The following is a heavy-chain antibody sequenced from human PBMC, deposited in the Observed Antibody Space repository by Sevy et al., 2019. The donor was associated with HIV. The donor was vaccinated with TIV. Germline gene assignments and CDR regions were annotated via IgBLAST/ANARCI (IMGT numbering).Heavy chain of an antibody. Sequence: GGSLRLSCAASGFTFSTYSMHWVRRAPGKGLEWVAVISYDGSKKYYADSVKGRFTISRDNSKNTLFLQMNSLRAEDTAVYYCAREGGLGGEWGRYFYYGMDVWGQGTTVTVSS. CDR1: GFTFSTYS. CDR2: ISYDGSKK. CDR3: AREGGLGGEWGRYFYYGMDV. J-gene: IGHJ6*02. D-gene: IGHD3-10*01. V-gene: IGHV3-30-3*01.